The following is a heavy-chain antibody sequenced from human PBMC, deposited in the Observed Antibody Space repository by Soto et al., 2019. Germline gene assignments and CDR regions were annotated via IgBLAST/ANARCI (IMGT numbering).Heavy chain of an antibody. CDR2: ISAYNGNT. J-gene: IGHJ4*02. CDR3: ARSIHKYYYDSSGYYLIDY. D-gene: IGHD3-22*01. Sequence: ASVKVSCKASGYTFTTYGISWVRQAPGQGLEWMGWISAYNGNTNYAQKLQGRVTMTTDTSTSTAYMELRSLRSDDTAVYYCARSIHKYYYDSSGYYLIDYWGQGTLVTVSS. CDR1: GYTFTTYG. V-gene: IGHV1-18*01.